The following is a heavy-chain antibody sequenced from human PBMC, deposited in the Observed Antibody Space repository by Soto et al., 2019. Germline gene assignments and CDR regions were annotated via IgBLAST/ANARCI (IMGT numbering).Heavy chain of an antibody. Sequence: QVQLVQSGAEVKKPGSSVKVSCKASGGTFSSYAISWVRQAPGQGLEWMGGIIPIFGTANYAQKFQGRVTITADESTSTAYMELSSLRAEDTAVYYCARESGYSSSSSSDWFDPWGQGTLVTVSS. V-gene: IGHV1-69*01. CDR2: IIPIFGTA. CDR3: ARESGYSSSSSSDWFDP. J-gene: IGHJ5*02. D-gene: IGHD6-6*01. CDR1: GGTFSSYA.